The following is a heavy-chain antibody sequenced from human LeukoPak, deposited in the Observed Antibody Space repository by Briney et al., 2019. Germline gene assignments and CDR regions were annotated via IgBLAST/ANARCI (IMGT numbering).Heavy chain of an antibody. V-gene: IGHV3-30*18. J-gene: IGHJ4*02. CDR3: AKGTHYYDSSGYYSHFDY. CDR2: ISYDGSNK. Sequence: GGSLRLSCAASGFTFSSYSMHWVRQAPGKGLEWVAVISYDGSNKYYADSVKGRFTISRDNSKNTLYLQMNSLRAEDTAVYYCAKGTHYYDSSGYYSHFDYWGQGTLVTVSS. D-gene: IGHD3-22*01. CDR1: GFTFSSYS.